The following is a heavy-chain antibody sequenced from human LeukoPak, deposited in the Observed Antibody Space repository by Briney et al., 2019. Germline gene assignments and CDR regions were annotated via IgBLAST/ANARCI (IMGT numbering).Heavy chain of an antibody. Sequence: PGGSLRLSCAASGFTFSSYEMNWVRQAPGKGLEWVSYISSSGSTIYYADSAKGRFTISRDNAKNSLYLQMNSLRAEDTAVYYCARVYSSSWYGVDYWGQGTLVTVSS. V-gene: IGHV3-48*03. CDR2: ISSSGSTI. D-gene: IGHD6-13*01. CDR1: GFTFSSYE. CDR3: ARVYSSSWYGVDY. J-gene: IGHJ4*02.